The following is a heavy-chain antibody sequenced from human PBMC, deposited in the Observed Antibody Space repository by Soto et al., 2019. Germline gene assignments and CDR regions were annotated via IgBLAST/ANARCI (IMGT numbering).Heavy chain of an antibody. J-gene: IGHJ4*02. CDR2: ISYDGSNK. Sequence: QVQLVESGGGVVQPGRSLRLSCAASGFTFSSYAMHWVRQAPGKGLEWVAVISYDGSNKYYADSVKGRFTISRDNSKNTLYLQMNSLRAEDTAVYYCAREPRLTVVVTTRGEDYWGQGTLVTVSS. CDR1: GFTFSSYA. V-gene: IGHV3-30-3*01. D-gene: IGHD3-22*01. CDR3: AREPRLTVVVTTRGEDY.